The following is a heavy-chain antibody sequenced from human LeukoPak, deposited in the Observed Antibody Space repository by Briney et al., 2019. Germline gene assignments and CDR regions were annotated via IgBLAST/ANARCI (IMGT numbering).Heavy chain of an antibody. CDR2: ISYDGSNK. V-gene: IGHV3-30*18. CDR3: AKDAGRTTGYLDYYGMDV. J-gene: IGHJ6*02. CDR1: GFTFSSYG. D-gene: IGHD4-17*01. Sequence: GGSLRLSCAASGFTFSSYGMHWVRQAPGKGLEWVAVISYDGSNKYYADSVKGRFTLSRDNSKNTPYLQMNSLRAEDTAVYYCAKDAGRTTGYLDYYGMDVWGQGTTVTVSS.